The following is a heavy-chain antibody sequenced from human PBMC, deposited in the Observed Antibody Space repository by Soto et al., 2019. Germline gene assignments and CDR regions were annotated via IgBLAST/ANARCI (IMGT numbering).Heavy chain of an antibody. CDR2: IDVGSGNA. J-gene: IGHJ6*02. CDR1: GFTLNSSA. Sequence: IPVKVSSKTSGFTLNSSAVHWVRQDSGHRLQWIGWIDVGSGNANYAQKFQGRVTMTRNTSISTAYMELSSLRSEDTAVYYCAISPPIFGVVIALNYYYYGMDVWGQGTTVTVSS. CDR3: AISPPIFGVVIALNYYYYGMDV. V-gene: IGHV1-58*01. D-gene: IGHD3-3*01.